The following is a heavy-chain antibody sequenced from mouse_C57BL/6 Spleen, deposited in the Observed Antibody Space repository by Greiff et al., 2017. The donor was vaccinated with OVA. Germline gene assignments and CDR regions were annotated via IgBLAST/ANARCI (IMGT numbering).Heavy chain of an antibody. J-gene: IGHJ2*01. CDR2: INPNNGGT. V-gene: IGHV1-26*01. CDR1: GYTFTDYY. Sequence: VQLQQSGPELVKPGASVKISCKASGYTFTDYYMNWVKQSHGKSLEWIGDINPNNGGTSYNQKFKGKATLPVAQSSSTAYMELRSLTSEDSAVYYCARGYSNPYFDYWGQGTTLTVSS. D-gene: IGHD2-5*01. CDR3: ARGYSNPYFDY.